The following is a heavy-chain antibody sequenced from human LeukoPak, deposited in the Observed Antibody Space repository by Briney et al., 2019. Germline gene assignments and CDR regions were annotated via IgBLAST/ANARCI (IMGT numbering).Heavy chain of an antibody. CDR3: ARAEPGGYSGYEPPYFDY. CDR2: INHSGST. J-gene: IGHJ4*02. CDR1: GGSFSGYY. Sequence: SETLSLTCAVYGGSFSGYYWSWIRQPPGKGLEWIGEINHSGSTNYNPSLKSRVTISVDTSKNQFSLKLSSVTAADTAVYYCARAEPGGYSGYEPPYFDYWGQGTLVTVSS. D-gene: IGHD5-12*01. V-gene: IGHV4-34*01.